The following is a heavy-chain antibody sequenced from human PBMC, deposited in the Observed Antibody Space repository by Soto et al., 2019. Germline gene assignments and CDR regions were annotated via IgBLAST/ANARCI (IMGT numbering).Heavy chain of an antibody. V-gene: IGHV3-48*03. J-gene: IGHJ4*02. Sequence: EAQLVESGGGLVQPGGSLRLSCAASGFTFTKYEMNWVRQAPGKGLEWLSYIDDSGSLRYYADSVKGRFSISRDNAKNSLYLQMNSLKAEDTAVYYCVTPGHGGHAFDYWGQGTLVTVSS. CDR1: GFTFTKYE. CDR3: VTPGHGGHAFDY. D-gene: IGHD2-15*01. CDR2: IDDSGSLR.